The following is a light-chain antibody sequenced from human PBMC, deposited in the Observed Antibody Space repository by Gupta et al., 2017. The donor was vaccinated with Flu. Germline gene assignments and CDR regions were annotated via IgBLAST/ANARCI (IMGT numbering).Light chain of an antibody. V-gene: IGLV2-11*01. J-gene: IGLJ3*02. CDR2: DVS. CDR3: CSYAGSRWV. Sequence: LTQPRSVSGSPGQSVTISCTGTSSDVGGYNYVSWYQQHPGKAPRLMIYDVSKRPSGVPDRFSGSKSGNTASLTISGLQAEDEADYYCCSYAGSRWVFGGGTKLTVL. CDR1: SSDVGGYNY.